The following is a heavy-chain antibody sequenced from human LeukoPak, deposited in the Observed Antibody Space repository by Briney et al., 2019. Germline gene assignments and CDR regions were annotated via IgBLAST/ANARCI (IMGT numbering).Heavy chain of an antibody. CDR1: GGSISSY. D-gene: IGHD6-6*01. J-gene: IGHJ4*02. CDR3: ARDSNLEYSSSRGLGR. Sequence: WETLSLTCTVSGGSISSYWSWIRQPAGKGLEWIGRIYASGSTYYNPSLKSRVIMSVDTSKNQFSLRLTTVTAADTAVYYCARDSNLEYSSSRGLGRWGQGTLVTVSS. V-gene: IGHV4-4*07. CDR2: IYASGST.